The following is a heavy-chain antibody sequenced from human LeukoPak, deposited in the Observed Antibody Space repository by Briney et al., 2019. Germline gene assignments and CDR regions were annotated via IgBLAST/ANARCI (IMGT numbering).Heavy chain of an antibody. CDR1: GFTFSTYW. CDR2: ISGDGGST. Sequence: PGGSLRLSCAASGFTFSTYWMSWVRQAPGKGLEWVSLISGDGGSTYYADSVKGRFTISRDNSKNSLYLQMNSLRTEDTALYYCAAPYYYDSSGYYWGLDYWGQGTLVTVSS. CDR3: AAPYYYDSSGYYWGLDY. D-gene: IGHD3-22*01. V-gene: IGHV3-43*02. J-gene: IGHJ4*02.